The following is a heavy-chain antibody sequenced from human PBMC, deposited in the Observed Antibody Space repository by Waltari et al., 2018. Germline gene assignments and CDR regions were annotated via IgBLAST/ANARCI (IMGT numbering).Heavy chain of an antibody. CDR1: GGSISMYY. Sequence: QVQLQESGPGLVKPSETLSLTCTVSGGSISMYYWSWIRQPPGKGLEWIGYIYYSGSTNYNPSLKSRVTISVDTSKNQFSLKLSSVTAADTAVYYCARSYSSGWYGAFDIWGQGTMVTVSS. CDR2: IYYSGST. V-gene: IGHV4-59*01. J-gene: IGHJ3*02. D-gene: IGHD6-19*01. CDR3: ARSYSSGWYGAFDI.